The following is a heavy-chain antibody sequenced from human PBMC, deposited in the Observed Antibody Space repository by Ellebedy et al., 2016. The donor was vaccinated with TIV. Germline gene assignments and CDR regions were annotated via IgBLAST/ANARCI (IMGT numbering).Heavy chain of an antibody. D-gene: IGHD4-17*01. CDR2: INQDGSQK. CDR3: ATDGSYGDYLSPAHASVL. CDR1: RFSFSSYW. Sequence: GGSLRLSCAASRFSFSSYWMSWVRQPPGKGLEWMANINQDGSQKYYGDSVKGRFTISRDNAKRTLDLQMNSLRAEDTAIYYCATDGSYGDYLSPAHASVLWGQGTLVSVSS. V-gene: IGHV3-7*01. J-gene: IGHJ3*01.